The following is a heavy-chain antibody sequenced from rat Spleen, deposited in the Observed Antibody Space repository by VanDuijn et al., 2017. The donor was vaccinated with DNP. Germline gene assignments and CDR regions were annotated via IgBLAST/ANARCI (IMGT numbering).Heavy chain of an antibody. V-gene: IGHV2-41*01. CDR2: IWKNGAT. Sequence: QVQLKESGPGLVQPSRTLSLTCPVSGFSLTSYGVSWVRQPPGKGLEWMGVIWKNGATRYNSALKSRLSFSKATSKSQVFLKLNSLQIEDTATYYCARDLIIRDTTSAMDAWGQGTSVTVSS. CDR1: GFSLTSYG. D-gene: IGHD4-3*01. J-gene: IGHJ4*01. CDR3: ARDLIIRDTTSAMDA.